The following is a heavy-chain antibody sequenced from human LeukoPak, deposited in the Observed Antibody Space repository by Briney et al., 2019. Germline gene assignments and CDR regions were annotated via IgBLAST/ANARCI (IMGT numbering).Heavy chain of an antibody. CDR2: INPNSGGT. Sequence: ASVKVSCKASGYTFTGYYMHWVRQTPGQGLEWMGWINPNSGGTNYAQKLQGRVTMTTDTSTSTAYMELRSLRSDDTAVYYCARDRSDSSGWYRSFYYYYYMDVWGKGTTVTVSS. CDR1: GYTFTGYY. V-gene: IGHV1-2*02. D-gene: IGHD6-19*01. CDR3: ARDRSDSSGWYRSFYYYYYMDV. J-gene: IGHJ6*03.